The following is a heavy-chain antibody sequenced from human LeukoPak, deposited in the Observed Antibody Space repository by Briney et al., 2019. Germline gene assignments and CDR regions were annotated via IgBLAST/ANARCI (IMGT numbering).Heavy chain of an antibody. D-gene: IGHD3-9*01. J-gene: IGHJ4*02. V-gene: IGHV4-39*01. CDR1: GGSISSSTYY. Sequence: KPSETLSLTCTVSGGSISSSTYYWGWIRQPPGKGLEWIGNLYYSGSTYYNPSLKSRVTIFVDTSKNQFCMKLSLVNVLGKNVYYSAITYYNPPPKSRVTISVDTSKNQFSLKLSSVTAADTTVYYCARQAISGYDPPPFDSWGQGTLVTVSS. CDR3: AITYYNPPPKSRVTISVDTSKNQFSLKLSSVTAADTTVYYCARQAISGYDPPPFDS. CDR2: LYYSGST.